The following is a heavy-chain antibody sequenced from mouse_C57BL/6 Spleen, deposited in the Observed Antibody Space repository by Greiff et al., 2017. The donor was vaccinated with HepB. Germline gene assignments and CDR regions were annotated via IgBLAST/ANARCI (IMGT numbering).Heavy chain of an antibody. CDR1: GYTFTSYG. CDR3: ARSSIYYDYDDGAWFAY. V-gene: IGHV1-81*01. D-gene: IGHD2-4*01. CDR2: IYPRSGNT. J-gene: IGHJ3*01. Sequence: VQLQQSGAELARPGASVKLSCKASGYTFTSYGISWVKQRTGQGLEWIGEIYPRSGNTYYNEKFKGKATLTADKSSSTAYMELRSLTSEDSAVYFCARSSIYYDYDDGAWFAYWGQGTLVTVSA.